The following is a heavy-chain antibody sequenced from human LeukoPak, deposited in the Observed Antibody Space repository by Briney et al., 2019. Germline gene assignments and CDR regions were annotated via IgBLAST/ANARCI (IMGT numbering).Heavy chain of an antibody. CDR3: ARARTGRFLEWLY. CDR1: GYTFTGYY. J-gene: IGHJ4*02. V-gene: IGHV1-2*02. D-gene: IGHD3-3*01. Sequence: ASVKVSCKASGYTFTGYYMLWVRQAPGQGLEWMGWINPNSGGTNYAQKLQGRVTMTRDTSISTAYMELSRLRSDDTAVYYCARARTGRFLEWLYWGQGTLVTVSS. CDR2: INPNSGGT.